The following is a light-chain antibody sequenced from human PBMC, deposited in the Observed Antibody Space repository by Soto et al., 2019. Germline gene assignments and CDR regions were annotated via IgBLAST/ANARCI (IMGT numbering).Light chain of an antibody. CDR2: AAS. Sequence: DIQMTQSPSSLSASVGDRVTITCRASQSISSYLNWYQQKPGKAPKLLIYAASSLHSGVPSRFSGSGSGTDFTLIIISLQPEDFPTYYCEQSYSTLGTFGQGTKLEIK. CDR1: QSISSY. CDR3: EQSYSTLGT. J-gene: IGKJ2*01. V-gene: IGKV1-39*01.